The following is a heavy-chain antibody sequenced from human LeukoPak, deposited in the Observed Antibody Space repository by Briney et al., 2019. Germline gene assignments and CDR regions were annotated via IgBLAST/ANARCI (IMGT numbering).Heavy chain of an antibody. V-gene: IGHV4-59*01. D-gene: IGHD6-19*01. CDR2: IYYSGST. CDR3: ARGVAVATTPMDY. Sequence: SETLSLTCTVSGGSISSYYGSWIRQPPGKGLEWIGYIYYSGSTNYNPSLKGRVTISVDTSKNQFSLKLSSVTAADTAVYYCARGVAVATTPMDYWGQGTLVTVSS. CDR1: GGSISSYY. J-gene: IGHJ4*02.